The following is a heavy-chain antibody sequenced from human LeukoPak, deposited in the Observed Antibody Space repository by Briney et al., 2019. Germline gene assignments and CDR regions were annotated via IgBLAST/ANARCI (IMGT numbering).Heavy chain of an antibody. V-gene: IGHV3-23*01. CDR1: GFTSNNYA. Sequence: GGSLRLSCAASGFTSNNYAMNWVRQAPGKGLEWVSVISGSGRTTYSADSVKGRFTISRDKSNNTVYLHMNSLRAEDTAVYFCAKSIVNSGTFIPFDYWGQGTLVTVSS. D-gene: IGHD1-26*01. J-gene: IGHJ4*02. CDR3: AKSIVNSGTFIPFDY. CDR2: ISGSGRTT.